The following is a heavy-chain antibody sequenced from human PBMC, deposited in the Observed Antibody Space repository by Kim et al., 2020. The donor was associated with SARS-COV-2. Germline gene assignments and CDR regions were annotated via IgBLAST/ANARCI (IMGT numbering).Heavy chain of an antibody. Sequence: SETLSLTCTVSGGSISSYYWSWIRQPPGKGLEWIGYIYYSGSTNYNPSLKSRVTISVDTSKNQFSLKLSSVTAADTAVYYCARGRAGYISSWYLDYWGQGTPVTVSS. CDR3: ARGRAGYISSWYLDY. J-gene: IGHJ4*02. V-gene: IGHV4-59*01. CDR1: GGSISSYY. CDR2: IYYSGST. D-gene: IGHD6-13*01.